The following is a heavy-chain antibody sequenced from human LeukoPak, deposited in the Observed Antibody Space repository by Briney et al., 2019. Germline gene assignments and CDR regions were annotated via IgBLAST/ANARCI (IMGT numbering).Heavy chain of an antibody. CDR3: ARAGTAMVRYYYYYYMDV. CDR1: GGTFSSYA. D-gene: IGHD5-18*01. CDR2: IIPIFGTA. V-gene: IGHV1-69*13. Sequence: ASVKVSCKASGGTFSSYAISWVRQAPGQGLEWMGGIIPIFGTANYAQKFQGRVTITADESTGTAYMELSSLRSEDTAVYYCARAGTAMVRYYYYYYMDVWGKGTTVTVSS. J-gene: IGHJ6*03.